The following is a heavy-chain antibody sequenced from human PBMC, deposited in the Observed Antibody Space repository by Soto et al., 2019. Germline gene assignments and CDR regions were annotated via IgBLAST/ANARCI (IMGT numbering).Heavy chain of an antibody. Sequence: SETMSLTCAVYGGSFSGNYWIWIRQPPGKGLEWIGEINHSGSSNYNPSLKSRVTISVDTSKNQFSLRLNSVTAADTAVYYCARGIAAAGLYYYYYGMDVWGQGTTVTVSS. CDR3: ARGIAAAGLYYYYYGMDV. D-gene: IGHD6-13*01. J-gene: IGHJ6*02. CDR1: GGSFSGNY. CDR2: INHSGSS. V-gene: IGHV4-34*01.